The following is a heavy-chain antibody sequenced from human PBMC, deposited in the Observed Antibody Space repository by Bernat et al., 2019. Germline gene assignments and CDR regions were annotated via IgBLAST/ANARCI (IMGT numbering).Heavy chain of an antibody. Sequence: QVQLVESGGGVVQPGRSLRLSCAASGFTFSSYGMHWVRQAPGKGLEWVAVISYDGSNKYYADSVKGRFTISRDNSKNTLYLQMNSLRAEETAVYYCAKDRGYCSGGSCYVYGMDVWGQGTTVTVSS. V-gene: IGHV3-30*18. CDR2: ISYDGSNK. D-gene: IGHD2-15*01. CDR3: AKDRGYCSGGSCYVYGMDV. J-gene: IGHJ6*02. CDR1: GFTFSSYG.